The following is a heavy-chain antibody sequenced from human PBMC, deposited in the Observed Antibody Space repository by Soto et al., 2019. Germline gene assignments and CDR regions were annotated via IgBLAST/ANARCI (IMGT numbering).Heavy chain of an antibody. Sequence: QVQLQQWGAGLLKPSETLSLTCAVYGGSFSGYYWSWIRQPPGKGLEWIGEINHSGSTNYNPSLKSRVTIAVDTSKIQFSRKLSSVTGADTAVYYCARVGWGGYGRIYYWGQGTLVTVFS. J-gene: IGHJ4*02. D-gene: IGHD5-12*01. CDR1: GGSFSGYY. CDR2: INHSGST. V-gene: IGHV4-34*01. CDR3: ARVGWGGYGRIYY.